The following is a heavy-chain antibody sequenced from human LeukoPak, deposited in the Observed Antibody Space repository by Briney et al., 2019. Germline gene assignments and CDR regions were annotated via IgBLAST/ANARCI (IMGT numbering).Heavy chain of an antibody. V-gene: IGHV4-4*07. Sequence: PSETLSLTCTVSGGSISSYYWSWIRQPAGKGLEWIGRIYTSGGTNYNPSLKSRVTMSVDTSKNQFSLKLSSVTAADTAVYYCARDGRRSHSGGYPEWDNWFDPWGQGTLVTVSS. CDR2: IYTSGGT. CDR3: ARDGRRSHSGGYPEWDNWFDP. D-gene: IGHD3-22*01. CDR1: GGSISSYY. J-gene: IGHJ5*02.